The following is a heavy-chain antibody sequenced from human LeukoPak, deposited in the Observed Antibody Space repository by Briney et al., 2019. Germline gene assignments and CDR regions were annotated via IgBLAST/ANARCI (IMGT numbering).Heavy chain of an antibody. V-gene: IGHV4-30-2*01. CDR1: GGSISSGGYY. J-gene: IGHJ4*02. Sequence: SETLSLTCTVSGGSISSGGYYWSWIRQPPGKGLEWIGYIYHSGSTYYNPSLKSRVTISVDRSKNQFSLKLSSVTAADTAVYYCAREGDSSSSSFDYWGQGTLVTVSS. CDR3: AREGDSSSSSFDY. D-gene: IGHD6-6*01. CDR2: IYHSGST.